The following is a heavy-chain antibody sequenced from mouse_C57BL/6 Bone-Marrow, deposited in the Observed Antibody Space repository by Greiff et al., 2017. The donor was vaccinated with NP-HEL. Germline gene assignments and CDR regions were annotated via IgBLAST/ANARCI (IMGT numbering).Heavy chain of an antibody. V-gene: IGHV1-81*01. CDR3: ARRGLRRGPWFAN. CDR1: GYTFTSYG. J-gene: IGHJ3*01. D-gene: IGHD2-4*01. CDR2: IYPRSGNS. Sequence: QVHVKQSGAELARPGASVKLSCKASGYTFTSYGISWVKQSTGQGLEWIGVIYPRSGNSYYDEKFKGKATLTADKYYSTAYMELRSLTSEDSAVYFYARRGLRRGPWFANWGQGTLVTVSA.